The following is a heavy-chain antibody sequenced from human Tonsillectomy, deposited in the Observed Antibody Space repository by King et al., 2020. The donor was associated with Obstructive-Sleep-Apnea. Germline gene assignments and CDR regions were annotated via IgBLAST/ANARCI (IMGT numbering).Heavy chain of an antibody. CDR3: AKVRDTYDRSVYYYCFDY. Sequence: VQLVESGGGLVQPGGSLRLSCAASGFTFSNYAMSWVRQAPGKGLEWVSGISGSGGSTYYADSVKGRFTISSDNSKNTLYLQMNSLRAEDTAVYYCAKVRDTYDRSVYYYCFDYWGQGPLVTVSS. J-gene: IGHJ4*02. D-gene: IGHD3-22*01. CDR2: ISGSGGST. CDR1: GFTFSNYA. V-gene: IGHV3-23*04.